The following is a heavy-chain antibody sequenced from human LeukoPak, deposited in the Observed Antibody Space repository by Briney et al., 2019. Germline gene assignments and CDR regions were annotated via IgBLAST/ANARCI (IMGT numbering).Heavy chain of an antibody. CDR1: GFTFSAYA. J-gene: IGHJ4*02. CDR3: AKGSGGSYFFDY. CDR2: ISGSGGST. Sequence: GGSLRLSCEASGFTFSAYAMSWVRQAPGKGLEWVSAISGSGGSTYYADSVRGRFTISRDNSKNTLYLQMNSLRAEDTAAYYCAKGSGGSYFFDYWGQGALVTVSS. D-gene: IGHD1-26*01. V-gene: IGHV3-23*01.